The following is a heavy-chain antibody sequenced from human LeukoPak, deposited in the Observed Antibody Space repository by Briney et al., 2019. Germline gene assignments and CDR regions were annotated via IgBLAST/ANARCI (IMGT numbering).Heavy chain of an antibody. Sequence: GGSLRLSCAASGFIFSSYEMSWVRQAPGKGLEWVSYISRSSSNTYYADSVKGRFTISRDNAKNSLYLQMNSLRAEDMALYYCAKAGIAVAGIGAFDIWGQGTMVTVSS. CDR2: ISRSSSNT. CDR1: GFIFSSYE. V-gene: IGHV3-48*03. J-gene: IGHJ3*02. D-gene: IGHD6-19*01. CDR3: AKAGIAVAGIGAFDI.